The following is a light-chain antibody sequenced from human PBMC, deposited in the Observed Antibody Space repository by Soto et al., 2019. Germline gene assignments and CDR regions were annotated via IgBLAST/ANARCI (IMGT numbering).Light chain of an antibody. CDR3: QSYGSSLSGRGFV. J-gene: IGLJ1*01. CDR2: GNS. Sequence: QSVLTQPPSVSGAPGQRVTISCTGSSSNIGAGYDVHWYQQLPGTAPKLLIYGNSNRPSGVPDRFSGSKSGTSASLAITGLQAEDEADYYCQSYGSSLSGRGFVFGTGTKLTVL. V-gene: IGLV1-40*01. CDR1: SSNIGAGYD.